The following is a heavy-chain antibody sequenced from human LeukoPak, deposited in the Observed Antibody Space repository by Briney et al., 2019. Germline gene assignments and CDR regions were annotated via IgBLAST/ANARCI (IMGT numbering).Heavy chain of an antibody. CDR1: GGSISSYY. V-gene: IGHV4-4*09. D-gene: IGHD3-22*01. CDR3: ARHSASWFYFDY. Sequence: SETLSLTCTVSGGSISSYYWTWIRQPPGKGLEWIGYIYTSGNTNSNPSLKSRVTMSVDTSKDQFSLKLSSVTAADTAVYYCARHSASWFYFDYWGQGTLVTVSA. J-gene: IGHJ4*02. CDR2: IYTSGNT.